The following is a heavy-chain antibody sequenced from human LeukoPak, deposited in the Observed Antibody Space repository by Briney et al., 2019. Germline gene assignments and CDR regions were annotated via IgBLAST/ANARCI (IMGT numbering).Heavy chain of an antibody. CDR3: AKDIYPMVRGYFDY. CDR1: GFTFDDFA. J-gene: IGHJ4*02. D-gene: IGHD3-10*01. CDR2: ISGDGRDT. V-gene: IGHV3-43*02. Sequence: GGSLRLSCAASGFTFDDFAMHWVRQAPGKGLEWVSLISGDGRDTYYADSVKGRFTISRDNSKNSLYLQMNSLTTEDTALYYCAKDIYPMVRGYFDYWGQGTLVTVSS.